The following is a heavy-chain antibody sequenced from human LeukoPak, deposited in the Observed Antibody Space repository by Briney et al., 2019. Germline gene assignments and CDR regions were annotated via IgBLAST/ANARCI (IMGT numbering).Heavy chain of an antibody. CDR3: ARDQTAGRRDWFDP. D-gene: IGHD1-14*01. Sequence: SETLSLTCTVSGGSISSGSYYWSWIRQPAGKGLEWIGRIYTSGSTNYNPSLKSRVTISVDASKNQFSLKLSSVTAADTAIYYCARDQTAGRRDWFDPWGRGTLVTVSS. V-gene: IGHV4-61*02. J-gene: IGHJ5*02. CDR1: GGSISSGSYY. CDR2: IYTSGST.